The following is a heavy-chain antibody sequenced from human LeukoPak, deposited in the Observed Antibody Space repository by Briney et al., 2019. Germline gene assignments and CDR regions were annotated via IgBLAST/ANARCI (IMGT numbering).Heavy chain of an antibody. D-gene: IGHD5-12*01. CDR2: ISSSAGSI. CDR3: ARVLLSGYDRPIDF. Sequence: HPGGSLRLSCAPSGFIFSSYEMNWVRQAPGKRLEWVSYISSSAGSISLADSVKDRFSVSGDNAKNSLYLQMTSLRAEDTGIYYCARVLLSGYDRPIDFWGQGTLVTVSS. V-gene: IGHV3-48*03. CDR1: GFIFSSYE. J-gene: IGHJ4*02.